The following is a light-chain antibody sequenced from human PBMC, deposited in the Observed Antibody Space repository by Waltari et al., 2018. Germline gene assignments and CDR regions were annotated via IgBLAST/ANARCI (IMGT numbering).Light chain of an antibody. J-gene: IGKJ4*01. V-gene: IGKV3-11*01. CDR2: DAS. CDR1: QSVSSY. CDR3: QQSSNWSP. Sequence: VLTQSPATRSLSRGTSANLSCRASQSVSSYLAWYQQKPGQAPRLLIYDASNRATGIAARFSGSGSGTDFTLTISSLEPDEFAVYYCQQSSNWSPFGGGTKVEIK.